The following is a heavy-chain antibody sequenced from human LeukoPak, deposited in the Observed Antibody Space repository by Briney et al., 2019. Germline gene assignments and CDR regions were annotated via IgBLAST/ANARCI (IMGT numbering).Heavy chain of an antibody. D-gene: IGHD3-22*01. CDR3: ARASRPYYYDSSGSPPFDY. CDR2: ISSSSSYI. CDR1: GFTFSSYS. J-gene: IGHJ4*02. Sequence: GGSLRLFCAASGFTFSSYSMNWVRQAPGKGLEWVSSISSSSSYIYYADSVKGRFTISRDNAKNSLYLQMNSLRAEDTAVYYCARASRPYYYDSSGSPPFDYWGQGTLVTVSS. V-gene: IGHV3-21*01.